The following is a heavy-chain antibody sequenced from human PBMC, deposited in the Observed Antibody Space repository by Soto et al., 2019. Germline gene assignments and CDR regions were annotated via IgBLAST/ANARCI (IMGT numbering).Heavy chain of an antibody. V-gene: IGHV4-59*01. CDR1: GGSISSYY. CDR3: ARVGDTAMVMAYYYGMDV. D-gene: IGHD5-18*01. CDR2: IYYSGST. J-gene: IGHJ6*02. Sequence: SETLSLTCTVSGGSISSYYWSWIRQPPGKGLEWIGYIYYSGSTNYNPSLKTRVTISVDTSKNQFSLKLSSVTAADTAVYYCARVGDTAMVMAYYYGMDVWGQGTTVTVSS.